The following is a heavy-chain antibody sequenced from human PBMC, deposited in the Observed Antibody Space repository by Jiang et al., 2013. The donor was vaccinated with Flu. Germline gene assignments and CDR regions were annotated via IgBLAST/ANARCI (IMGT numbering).Heavy chain of an antibody. J-gene: IGHJ3*01. CDR1: GFTFSSYG. CDR2: ISGPDGTT. D-gene: IGHD3-22*01. CDR3: AKRGDNIGYYPNDAFDV. V-gene: IGHV3-23*01. Sequence: GSGFTFSSYGMNWVRQAPGKGLEWVSTISGPDGTTYYADSVKGRFIVSRDNSKSTVFLQMNSLRVDDTAVYYCAKRGDNIGYYPNDAFDVWGQGTLLTVSS.